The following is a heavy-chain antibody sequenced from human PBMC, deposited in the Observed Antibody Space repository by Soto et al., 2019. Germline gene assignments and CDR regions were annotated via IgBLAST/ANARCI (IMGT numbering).Heavy chain of an antibody. V-gene: IGHV3-30*18. J-gene: IGHJ6*02. Sequence: GGSLRLSCAASGFTFSSYGMHWVRQAPGKGLEWVAVISYDGSNKYYADSVKGRFTISRDNSKNTLYLQMNSLRAEDTAVYYCAKYRTAPTTVTTWGTYYYYGMDVWGQGTTVTVSS. D-gene: IGHD4-17*01. CDR3: AKYRTAPTTVTTWGTYYYYGMDV. CDR2: ISYDGSNK. CDR1: GFTFSSYG.